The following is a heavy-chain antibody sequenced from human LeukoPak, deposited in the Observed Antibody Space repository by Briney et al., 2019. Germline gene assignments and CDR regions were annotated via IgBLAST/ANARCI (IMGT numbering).Heavy chain of an antibody. D-gene: IGHD3-10*01. CDR3: ARDNPSELLWFGELPD. Sequence: RGSLRLSCAASGFTFSSYWMHWVRQAPGKGLVWVSRINSDGSSTSYADSVKGRFTISRDNAKNTLYLQMNSLRAEDTAVYYCARDNPSELLWFGELPDWGQGTLVTVSS. CDR1: GFTFSSYW. CDR2: INSDGSST. J-gene: IGHJ4*02. V-gene: IGHV3-74*01.